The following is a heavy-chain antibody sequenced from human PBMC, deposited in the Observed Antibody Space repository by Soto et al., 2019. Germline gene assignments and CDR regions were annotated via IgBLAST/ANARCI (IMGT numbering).Heavy chain of an antibody. Sequence: QVQLVQSGAEVKNPGASVKVSCKASGYTFTKYGIGWVRQAPGQGLEGMGWISAYNGNTNYAQKLQGRVTMTTDTSTSTAYRELRSLRSDDTAVYYCAREVAAAGGEYDYWGQGTLVTVSS. CDR3: AREVAAAGGEYDY. CDR2: ISAYNGNT. J-gene: IGHJ4*02. V-gene: IGHV1-18*01. D-gene: IGHD6-13*01. CDR1: GYTFTKYG.